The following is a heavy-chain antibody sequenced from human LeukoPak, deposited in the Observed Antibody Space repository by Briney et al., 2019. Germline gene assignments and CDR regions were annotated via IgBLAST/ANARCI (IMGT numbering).Heavy chain of an antibody. Sequence: SETLSLTCTVSGGSISSYYWSWIRQPAGKGLEWIGRIYTSGSTNYNPSLKSRVTMSVDTSKNQFSLKLSSVTAADTAVYYCARDGPLDSAYYYYYMDVWGKGTTVTVSS. V-gene: IGHV4-4*07. CDR3: ARDGPLDSAYYYYYMDV. D-gene: IGHD2-2*03. J-gene: IGHJ6*03. CDR2: IYTSGST. CDR1: GGSISSYY.